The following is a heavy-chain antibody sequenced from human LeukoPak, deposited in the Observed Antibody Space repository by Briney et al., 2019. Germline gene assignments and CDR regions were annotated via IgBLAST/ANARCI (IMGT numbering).Heavy chain of an antibody. Sequence: PGGSLRLSCAGSGITFSTYWMHWVRQAPGKGLVWVSRINSEGSTISYADSVKGRFTISRDNAKNTLFLQMNSLRAEDTAVYYCARISSDSISYYDHRGQGTLVTVSS. D-gene: IGHD3-22*01. J-gene: IGHJ4*02. CDR2: INSEGSTI. CDR3: ARISSDSISYYDH. CDR1: GITFSTYW. V-gene: IGHV3-74*01.